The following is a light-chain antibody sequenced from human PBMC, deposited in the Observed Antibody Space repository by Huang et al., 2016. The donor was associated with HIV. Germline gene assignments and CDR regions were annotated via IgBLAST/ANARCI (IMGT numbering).Light chain of an antibody. V-gene: IGKV3-11*01. CDR2: DAS. Sequence: EIVLTQSPATLSLSPGERATLSCRASQSLSSYLAWYQQKPGQAPRLLIYDASNRATGIPARFIGSGSGTDFTLTISSLEPEDFAVYYCQQRGNWPITFGQGTRLEIK. CDR3: QQRGNWPIT. CDR1: QSLSSY. J-gene: IGKJ5*01.